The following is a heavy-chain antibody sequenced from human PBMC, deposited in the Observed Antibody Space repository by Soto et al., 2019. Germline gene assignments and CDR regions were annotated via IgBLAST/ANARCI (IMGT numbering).Heavy chain of an antibody. V-gene: IGHV3-20*01. J-gene: IGHJ4*02. CDR3: ARDTVIAAAIGLSGFDY. CDR1: GFTFDDYG. Sequence: EVQLVESGGGVVRPGGSLRLSCAASGFTFDDYGMSWVRQAPGKGLEWVSGINWNGGSTGYADSVKGRFTISRDNAKNSLYLQMNSLRAEDTALYDCARDTVIAAAIGLSGFDYWGQGTLVTVSS. CDR2: INWNGGST. D-gene: IGHD6-13*01.